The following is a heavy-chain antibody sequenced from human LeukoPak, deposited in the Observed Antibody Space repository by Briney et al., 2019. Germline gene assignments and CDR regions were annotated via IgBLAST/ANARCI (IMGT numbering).Heavy chain of an antibody. Sequence: GGSLRLSCAGSGFTFSSHWMTWVRQTPGKGLEWVAGIKHDGSEKNYVDSVKGRFTISRDNAKNSLYVEMNNLRGEDTAVYYCARDNFDWRPLDCWGQGTLVTVSS. CDR1: GFTFSSHW. D-gene: IGHD3-9*01. J-gene: IGHJ4*02. CDR2: IKHDGSEK. CDR3: ARDNFDWRPLDC. V-gene: IGHV3-7*03.